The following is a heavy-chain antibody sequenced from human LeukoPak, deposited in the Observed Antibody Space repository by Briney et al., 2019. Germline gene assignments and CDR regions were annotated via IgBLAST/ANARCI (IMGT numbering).Heavy chain of an antibody. CDR2: ISPSGGST. D-gene: IGHD3-22*01. V-gene: IGHV1-46*01. Sequence: ASVKVSCKASGYTFTGYYMHWVRQAPGQGPEWMGVISPSGGSTTYAQKFQGRVTLTRDMSTSTDYMELSSLRSEDTAVYYCARLGTVADYYDSSGFNWFDPWGQGTLVTVSS. J-gene: IGHJ5*02. CDR1: GYTFTGYY. CDR3: ARLGTVADYYDSSGFNWFDP.